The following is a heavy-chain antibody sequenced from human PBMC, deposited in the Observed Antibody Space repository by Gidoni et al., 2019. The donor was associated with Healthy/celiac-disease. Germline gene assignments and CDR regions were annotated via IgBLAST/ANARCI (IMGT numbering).Heavy chain of an antibody. CDR2: ISSSSSTI. CDR1: GSTFSSYS. D-gene: IGHD2-15*01. V-gene: IGHV3-48*02. Sequence: EVQLVESGGGLVQPGGSLRLSCAASGSTFSSYSMNWVRQAPGKGLEWVSYISSSSSTIYYADSVKGRFTISRDNAKNSLYLQMNSLRDEDTAVYYCARDEGSNYYYYMDVWGKGTTVTVSS. J-gene: IGHJ6*03. CDR3: ARDEGSNYYYYMDV.